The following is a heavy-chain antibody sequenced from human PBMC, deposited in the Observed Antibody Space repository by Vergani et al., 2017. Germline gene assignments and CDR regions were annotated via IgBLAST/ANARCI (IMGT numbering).Heavy chain of an antibody. CDR3: ARGRCSSTSCYPVPPYYYYYYMDV. D-gene: IGHD2-2*01. CDR2: IWYDGSNK. CDR1: GFTFSSYG. Sequence: QVQLVESGGGVVQPGRSLRLSCAASGFTFSSYGMHLVRQAPGKGLEWVAVIWYDGSNKYYADSVKGRFTISRDNSKNTLYLQMNSLRAEDTAVYYCARGRCSSTSCYPVPPYYYYYYMDVWGKGTTVTVSS. J-gene: IGHJ6*03. V-gene: IGHV3-33*01.